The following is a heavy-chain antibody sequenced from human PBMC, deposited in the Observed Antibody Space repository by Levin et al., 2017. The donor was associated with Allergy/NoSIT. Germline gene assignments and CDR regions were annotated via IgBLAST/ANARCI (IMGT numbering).Heavy chain of an antibody. V-gene: IGHV3-33*01. CDR1: GFTFSSYG. CDR3: ARDLEIGPIAVAGTSPLCY. D-gene: IGHD6-19*01. CDR2: IWYDGSNK. Sequence: GESLKISCAASGFTFSSYGMHWVRQAPGKGLEWVAVIWYDGSNKYYADSVKGRFTISRNNSKNTLYLQMNSLRAEDTAVYYCARDLEIGPIAVAGTSPLCYWGQGTLVTVSS. J-gene: IGHJ4*02.